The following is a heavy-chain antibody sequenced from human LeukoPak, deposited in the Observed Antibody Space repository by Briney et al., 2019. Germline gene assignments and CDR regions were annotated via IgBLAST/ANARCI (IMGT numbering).Heavy chain of an antibody. CDR3: AKDPNYYYYDSSGQGGYFQH. CDR1: GFTFSSYG. CDR2: ISYDGSNK. J-gene: IGHJ1*01. V-gene: IGHV3-30*18. D-gene: IGHD3-22*01. Sequence: GGSLRLSCAASGFTFSSYGMQWVRQAPGKGLEWVAVISYDGSNKYYADSVKGRFTISRDNSKNTLYLQMNSLRAEDTAVYYCAKDPNYYYYDSSGQGGYFQHWGQGTLVTVSS.